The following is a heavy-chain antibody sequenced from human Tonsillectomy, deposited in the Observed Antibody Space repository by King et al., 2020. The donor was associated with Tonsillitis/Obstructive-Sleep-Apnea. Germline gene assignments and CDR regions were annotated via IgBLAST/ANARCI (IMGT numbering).Heavy chain of an antibody. V-gene: IGHV3-23*04. J-gene: IGHJ4*02. CDR2: ISGSGSSK. CDR3: SIMLGGVVGTAVMAFDS. D-gene: IGHD2-21*02. Sequence: VQLVESGGGLVQPGGSLRLSCAASGFTFSNYAMSWVRQAPGKGLEWVAGISGSGSSKYYADPVKGRFHISRDNSKNTLYLHMNSLRAAHTAVYYCSIMLGGVVGTAVMAFDSWGQGTLVTVSS. CDR1: GFTFSNYA.